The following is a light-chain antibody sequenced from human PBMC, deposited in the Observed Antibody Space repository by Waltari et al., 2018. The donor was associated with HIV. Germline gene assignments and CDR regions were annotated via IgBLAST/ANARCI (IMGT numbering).Light chain of an antibody. CDR2: LNSDGSH. J-gene: IGLJ2*01. Sequence: QLVLTQSPSASASLGASVKLTCTLSSGHSYYAIAWHQQQPEKGPRFLMKLNSDGSHSKGDGIPDRFSGSCSGSERYLTISSLQSEDEADYYCQTWGTGIVFGGGTKLTVL. CDR1: SGHSYYA. CDR3: QTWGTGIV. V-gene: IGLV4-69*01.